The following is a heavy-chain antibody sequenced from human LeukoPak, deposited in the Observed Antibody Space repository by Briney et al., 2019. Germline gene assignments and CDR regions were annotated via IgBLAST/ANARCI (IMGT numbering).Heavy chain of an antibody. CDR1: GFTFSSYW. CDR3: ARNSRPSYYDILTGSSDYYDNMDV. J-gene: IGHJ6*03. CDR2: INSDGSSK. D-gene: IGHD3-9*01. Sequence: GGSLRLSCAASGFTFSSYWMHWVRQAPGKGLVWVSRINSDGSSKSYADSVKGRFTISRDNAKSTLYLQMNSLRAEDTAVYYCARNSRPSYYDILTGSSDYYDNMDVWGKGTTVTISS. V-gene: IGHV3-74*01.